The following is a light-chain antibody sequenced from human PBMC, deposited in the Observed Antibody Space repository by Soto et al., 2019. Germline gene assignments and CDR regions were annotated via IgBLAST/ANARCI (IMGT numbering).Light chain of an antibody. CDR1: QSIDNR. Sequence: EIVLTQSPATLSVSPGERATLSCRAGQSIDNRLAWYQQRPGQAPRLLIYAASTRATGIPARFSGSGSGTEFTLTISGLQSEDFGVYYCQQYYSWRTFGQGTKVDIK. V-gene: IGKV3-15*01. J-gene: IGKJ1*01. CDR2: AAS. CDR3: QQYYSWRT.